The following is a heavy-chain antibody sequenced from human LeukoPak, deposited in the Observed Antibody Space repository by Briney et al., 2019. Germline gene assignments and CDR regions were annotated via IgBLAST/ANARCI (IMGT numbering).Heavy chain of an antibody. J-gene: IGHJ4*02. D-gene: IGHD6-25*01. CDR1: GGSISSSYYY. V-gene: IGHV4-39*01. CDR2: IFYSGST. CDR3: ARQRSSEFDY. Sequence: SETLSLTCTVSGGSISSSYYYWGWIRQPPGKGLEWIGSIFYSGSTYYNPSLKSRVTISVDTSKNQFSLKLSSATAADTAMYYCARQRSSEFDYWGQGTLVTVSS.